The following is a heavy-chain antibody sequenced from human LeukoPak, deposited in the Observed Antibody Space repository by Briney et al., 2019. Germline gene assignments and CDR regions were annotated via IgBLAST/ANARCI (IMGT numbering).Heavy chain of an antibody. CDR3: ARVPSGSYYRGNYFDY. V-gene: IGHV4-59*01. Sequence: PSETLSLTCTVSGGSISSYYWSWIRQPPGKGLEWIGYIYYSGSTNYNPSLKSQVTIPVDTSKNQFSLKLSSVTAADTAVYYCARVPSGSYYRGNYFDYWGQGTLVTVSS. CDR2: IYYSGST. J-gene: IGHJ4*02. D-gene: IGHD1-26*01. CDR1: GGSISSYY.